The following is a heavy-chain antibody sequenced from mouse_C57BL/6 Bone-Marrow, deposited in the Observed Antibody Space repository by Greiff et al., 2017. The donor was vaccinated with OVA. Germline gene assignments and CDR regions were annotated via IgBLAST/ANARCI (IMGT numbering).Heavy chain of an antibody. CDR3: TTHYGSSYWYFDV. Sequence: EVQLQQSGAELVRPGASVKLSCTASGFNIKDDYMHWLKQRLEQGLEWIGGIDPENGDTEYASKFQGKATITADTSSNTAYLQLSSLTSEDTAVYYCTTHYGSSYWYFDVWGTGTTVTVAS. CDR1: GFNIKDDY. J-gene: IGHJ1*03. V-gene: IGHV14-4*01. D-gene: IGHD1-1*01. CDR2: IDPENGDT.